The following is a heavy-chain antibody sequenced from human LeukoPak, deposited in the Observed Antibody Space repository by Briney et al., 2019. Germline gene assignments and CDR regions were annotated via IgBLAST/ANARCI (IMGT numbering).Heavy chain of an antibody. CDR2: IKEDGSAT. V-gene: IGHV3-7*01. J-gene: IGHJ4*02. CDR1: GFPLSGSW. Sequence: GGSLRLTCAASGFPLSGSWMSWVRKAPGRGLGWVANIKEDGSATYYVDSVKGRFTISRDNAKNSLYLQMSSLRVEYTGVYFCAKDGRAAYWGQGTLVTVSS. CDR3: AKDGRAAY.